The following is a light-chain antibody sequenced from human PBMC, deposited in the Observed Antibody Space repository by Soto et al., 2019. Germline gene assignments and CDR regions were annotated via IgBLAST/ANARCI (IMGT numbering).Light chain of an antibody. CDR2: DVS. J-gene: IGLJ2*01. Sequence: QSALTQPRSVSGSPGQSVTIYCTGTNSDVGGYNYVSWYQHHPGKAPKLMIYDVSKRPSGVPDRFSGSKSGNTASLTISGLQAEDEADYYCCSYAGSFTVLFGGGTKLTVL. CDR1: NSDVGGYNY. CDR3: CSYAGSFTVL. V-gene: IGLV2-11*01.